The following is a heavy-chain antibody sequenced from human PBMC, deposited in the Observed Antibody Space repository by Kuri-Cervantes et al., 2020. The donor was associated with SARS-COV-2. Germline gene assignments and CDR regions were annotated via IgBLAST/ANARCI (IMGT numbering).Heavy chain of an antibody. V-gene: IGHV1-69*05. D-gene: IGHD1-7*01. CDR2: IIPIFGTA. Sequence: SVKVSCKSSGGTFSSYAISWVRQAPGQGLEWMGGIIPIFGTADYAQKFQGRVTITTDESTSTAYMELSSLRSEDTAVYYCARDNWNYPSHDAFDIWGQGTMVTVSS. CDR1: GGTFSSYA. J-gene: IGHJ3*02. CDR3: ARDNWNYPSHDAFDI.